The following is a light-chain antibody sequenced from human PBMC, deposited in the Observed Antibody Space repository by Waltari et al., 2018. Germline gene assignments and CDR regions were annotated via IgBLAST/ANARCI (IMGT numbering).Light chain of an antibody. V-gene: IGKV4-1*01. CDR2: WAS. CDR1: QSVLYSSNKKNY. CDR3: QQYYSTPRT. Sequence: DIVMTQYQYSLGVPLGPGDTTNCKYRQSVLYSSNKKNYLTWYQQKPGQPPKLLIYWASTRESGVPDRFSGSGSGTDFTLTISRLQAEDVAVYYCQQYYSTPRTFGQGTKVEIK. J-gene: IGKJ1*01.